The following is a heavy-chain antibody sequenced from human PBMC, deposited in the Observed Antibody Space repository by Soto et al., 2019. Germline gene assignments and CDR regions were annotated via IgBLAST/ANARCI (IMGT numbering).Heavy chain of an antibody. CDR3: ARKSCIWYHDYQYIKAV. V-gene: IGHV1-69*13. J-gene: IGHJ6*01. Sequence: SVKVSCKASGGTFSTYAISWVRQVPGQGLEWMGGIIPIFGTANYAQKFQGRVTITADESTSTAYMELSSLRYEDTAVYYCARKSCIWYHDYQYIKAVSGQGTTDTVSS. D-gene: IGHD2-15*01. CDR1: GGTFSTYA. CDR2: IIPIFGTA.